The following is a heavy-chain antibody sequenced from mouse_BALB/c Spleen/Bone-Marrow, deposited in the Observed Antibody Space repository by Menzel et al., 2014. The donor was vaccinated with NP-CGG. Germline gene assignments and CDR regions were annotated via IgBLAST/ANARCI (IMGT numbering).Heavy chain of an antibody. CDR1: GYTFTSYV. D-gene: IGHD2-14*01. CDR2: INPYNDGT. V-gene: IGHV1-14*01. Sequence: VQLQQSGPELVKPGASVKMSCRASGYTFTSYVMHWVKQKPGQGLEWIGYINPYNDGTKYNEKFKGKATLTSDKSSSTAYMELSSLTSEDSAAYYCASPYYRYDALDYWGQGTSVTVSS. J-gene: IGHJ4*01. CDR3: ASPYYRYDALDY.